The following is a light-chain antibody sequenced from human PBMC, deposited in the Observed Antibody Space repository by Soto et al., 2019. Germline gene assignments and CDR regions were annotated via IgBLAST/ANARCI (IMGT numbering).Light chain of an antibody. CDR2: DAS. Sequence: ESVLTPFPATLSLSPGERATLSCRASQSVSSYLAWYQQKPGQAPRLLIYDASNRATGIPARFSGSGSGTDFTLTISSLEPEDFAVYYCQQRTNWITFGQGTRLEIK. J-gene: IGKJ5*01. V-gene: IGKV3-11*01. CDR3: QQRTNWIT. CDR1: QSVSSY.